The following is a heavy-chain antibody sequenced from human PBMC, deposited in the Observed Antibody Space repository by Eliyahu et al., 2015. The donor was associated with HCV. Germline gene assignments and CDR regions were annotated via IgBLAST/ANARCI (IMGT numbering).Heavy chain of an antibody. CDR1: GFTFSSYS. Sequence: EVQLVESGGGLVKPGGSLRLSCAASGFTFSSYSMNWVRQAPGKGLEWVSSISSSSSYIYYADSVKGRFTISRDNAKNSLYLQMNSLRAEDTAVYYCARVGMGLWAQYYYYGMDVWGQGTTVTVSS. J-gene: IGHJ6*02. V-gene: IGHV3-21*01. CDR3: ARVGMGLWAQYYYYGMDV. D-gene: IGHD1-26*01. CDR2: ISSSSSYI.